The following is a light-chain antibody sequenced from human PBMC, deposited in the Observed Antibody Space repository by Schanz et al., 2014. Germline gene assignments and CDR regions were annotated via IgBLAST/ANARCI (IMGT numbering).Light chain of an antibody. CDR1: SGSVSTTYY. J-gene: IGLJ3*02. CDR2: STS. V-gene: IGLV8-61*01. Sequence: QTVVTQEPSFSVSPGGTVTLTCGLNSGSVSTTYYPSWYQQTPGQAPRTLIYSTSTRSSGVPDRFSGSILGNKAALTITGAQADDESDYYCVLYMGSGAWEFGGGTKLTVL. CDR3: VLYMGSGAWE.